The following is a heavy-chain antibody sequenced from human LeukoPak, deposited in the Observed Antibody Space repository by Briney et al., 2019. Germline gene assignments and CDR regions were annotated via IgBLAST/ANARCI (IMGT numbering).Heavy chain of an antibody. J-gene: IGHJ4*02. CDR1: GYTFTSYG. V-gene: IGHV1-18*01. CDR3: ARASSPTAGWGY. Sequence: GASVNVSCKASGYTFTSYGIIWVRQAPGQGLEWMGWISAYTGNTNYAQKFQGRVTMTTDTSTSTAYMELRSLRSDDTAVYYCARASSPTAGWGYWGQGTLVTVSS. CDR2: ISAYTGNT. D-gene: IGHD6-13*01.